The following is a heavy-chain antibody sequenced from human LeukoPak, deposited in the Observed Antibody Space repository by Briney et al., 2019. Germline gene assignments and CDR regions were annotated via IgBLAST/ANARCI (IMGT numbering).Heavy chain of an antibody. CDR1: GFTFSSYG. J-gene: IGHJ4*02. V-gene: IGHV3-23*01. D-gene: IGHD3-3*01. CDR3: AKDGDFWSGYYFDY. CDR2: ISGSGGST. Sequence: PGGSLRLSCAASGFTFSSYGMHWVRQAPGKGLEWVSAISGSGGSTNYADSVKGQFTISRDNSKNTLYLQMNSLRAEDTAVYYCAKDGDFWSGYYFDYWGQGTLVTVSS.